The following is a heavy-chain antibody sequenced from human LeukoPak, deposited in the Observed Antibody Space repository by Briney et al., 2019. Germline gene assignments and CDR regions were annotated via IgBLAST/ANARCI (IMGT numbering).Heavy chain of an antibody. D-gene: IGHD6-13*01. CDR2: ITGYAAT. V-gene: IGHV3-23*01. CDR3: AKGAAAGKVDWFDP. Sequence: GGSLRLSCAASGFTFSNFAMMWVRQAPGRGGQGGSIITGYAATFYADSVTGPFTIFRDTSMNTLFLQMNSLGAEDTAVYYCAKGAAAGKVDWFDPWGQGTLVTVSS. CDR1: GFTFSNFA. J-gene: IGHJ5*02.